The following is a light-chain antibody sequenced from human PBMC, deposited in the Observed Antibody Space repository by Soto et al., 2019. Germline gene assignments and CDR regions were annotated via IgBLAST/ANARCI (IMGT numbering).Light chain of an antibody. CDR3: SACDDSLNGPVV. CDR2: SNN. Sequence: QSVLTQPPSASGTPGQRVTISCSGSSSNIGSNTVNWYQQLPGTAPKLLIYSNNQRASGVPDRFSGSKSGTSATLAIIGLQAEDEADYYCSACDDSLNGPVVFGGGTKLTVL. J-gene: IGLJ2*01. CDR1: SSNIGSNT. V-gene: IGLV1-44*01.